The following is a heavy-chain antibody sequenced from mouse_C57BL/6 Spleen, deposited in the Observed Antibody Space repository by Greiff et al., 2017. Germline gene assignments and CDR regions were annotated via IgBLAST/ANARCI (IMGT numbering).Heavy chain of an antibody. D-gene: IGHD2-4*01. V-gene: IGHV2-6*03. Sequence: VQGVESGPGLVAPSQSLSITCTVSGFSLTSYGVHWVRQPPGKGLEWLVVIWSDGSTTYNSALKSRLSISKDNSKSQVFLKMNSLQTDDTAMYYCARSLYDYDVGYAMDYWGQGTSVTVSS. CDR1: GFSLTSYG. CDR2: IWSDGST. CDR3: ARSLYDYDVGYAMDY. J-gene: IGHJ4*01.